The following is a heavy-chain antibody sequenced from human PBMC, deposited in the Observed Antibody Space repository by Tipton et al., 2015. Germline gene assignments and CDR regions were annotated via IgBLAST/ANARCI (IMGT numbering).Heavy chain of an antibody. V-gene: IGHV4-59*01. CDR2: IFYDGST. J-gene: IGHJ6*02. CDR3: ARDLEHGMDV. CDR1: SGSISRSY. Sequence: TLSLTCTVSSGSISRSYWSWIRQPPGKGLEWIGYIFYDGSTHYNPSLKRRVTISLDTSKNQFSLTLNSVTAADTAVYYCARDLEHGMDVWGQGTTVTVSS. D-gene: IGHD5-24*01.